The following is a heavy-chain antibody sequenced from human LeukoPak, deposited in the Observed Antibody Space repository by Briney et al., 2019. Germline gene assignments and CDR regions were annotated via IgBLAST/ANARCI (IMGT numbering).Heavy chain of an antibody. V-gene: IGHV3-23*01. Sequence: GGSLRLSCAASGFTFSSYAMSWVRQAPGKGLEWVSAISGSGGGTYYADSVKGRFTISRDNSKNTLYLQMNSLRAEDTAVYYCAKDKGSEQWLGSYYYGMDVWGQGTTVTVSS. CDR2: ISGSGGGT. D-gene: IGHD6-19*01. CDR1: GFTFSSYA. CDR3: AKDKGSEQWLGSYYYGMDV. J-gene: IGHJ6*02.